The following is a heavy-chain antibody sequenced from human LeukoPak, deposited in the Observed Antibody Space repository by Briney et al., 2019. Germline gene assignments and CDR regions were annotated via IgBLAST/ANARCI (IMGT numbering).Heavy chain of an antibody. CDR1: GFTFSSYA. D-gene: IGHD2-15*01. Sequence: GGSLRLSCSASGFTFSSYAMHWVRQAPGKGLEYGSAISSNGGSTYYADSVKGRFTISRDNSKNTLYLQMSSLRAEDTAVYYCVKDRNIVVVVAATLLLDYWGQGTRVTVSS. J-gene: IGHJ4*02. CDR2: ISSNGGST. CDR3: VKDRNIVVVVAATLLLDY. V-gene: IGHV3-64D*06.